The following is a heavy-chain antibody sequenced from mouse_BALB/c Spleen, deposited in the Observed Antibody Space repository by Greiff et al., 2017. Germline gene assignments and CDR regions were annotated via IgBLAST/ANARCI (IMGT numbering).Heavy chain of an antibody. Sequence: EVQLVESGGGLVQPGGSLKLSCAASGFTFSSYGMSWVRQTPDKRLELVATINSNGGSTYYPDSVKGRFTISRDNAKNTLYLQMSSLKSEDTAMYYCARVWLLGYFDVWGAGTTVTVSS. CDR1: GFTFSSYG. J-gene: IGHJ1*01. D-gene: IGHD2-3*01. V-gene: IGHV5-6-3*01. CDR2: INSNGGST. CDR3: ARVWLLGYFDV.